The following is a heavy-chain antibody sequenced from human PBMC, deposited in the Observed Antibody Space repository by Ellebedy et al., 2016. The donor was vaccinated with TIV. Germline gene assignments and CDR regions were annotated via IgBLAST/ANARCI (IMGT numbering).Heavy chain of an antibody. J-gene: IGHJ4*02. V-gene: IGHV4-39*01. CDR3: ASHLS. Sequence: GSLRLSXTVSGASITRGNYDWGWIRQAPGKGLEWIGSILYGGNTYYNASLENRVTLSMDTSKNQFSLMLFSVTAADTAVYYCASHLSWGQGILVTVSS. CDR1: GASITRGNYD. CDR2: ILYGGNT.